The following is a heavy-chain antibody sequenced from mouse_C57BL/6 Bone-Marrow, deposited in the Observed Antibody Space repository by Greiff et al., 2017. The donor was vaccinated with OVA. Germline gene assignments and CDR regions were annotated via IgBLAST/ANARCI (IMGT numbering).Heavy chain of an antibody. V-gene: IGHV5-17*01. CDR1: GFTFSDYG. J-gene: IGHJ4*01. CDR3: ARPFITTVVAPYAMDY. Sequence: EVKLMESGGGLVKPGGSLKLSCAASGFTFSDYGMHWVRQAPEKGLEWVAYISSGSSTIYYADTVKGRFTISRDNAKNTLFLQMTSLRSEDTAMYYCARPFITTVVAPYAMDYWGQGTSVTVSS. D-gene: IGHD1-1*01. CDR2: ISSGSSTI.